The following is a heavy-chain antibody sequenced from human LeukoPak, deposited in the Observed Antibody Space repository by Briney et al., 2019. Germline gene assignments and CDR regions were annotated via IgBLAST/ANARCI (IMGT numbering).Heavy chain of an antibody. Sequence: GASVKVSCKASGYTFTSYGISWVRQAPGQGLAWMGWISAYNGNTNYAQKLQGRVTMTTDTSTSTAYMELRSLRSDDTAVYYCAREGQLWMVGGAFDIWGQGTMVTVSS. CDR2: ISAYNGNT. CDR1: GYTFTSYG. J-gene: IGHJ3*02. CDR3: AREGQLWMVGGAFDI. D-gene: IGHD5-18*01. V-gene: IGHV1-18*01.